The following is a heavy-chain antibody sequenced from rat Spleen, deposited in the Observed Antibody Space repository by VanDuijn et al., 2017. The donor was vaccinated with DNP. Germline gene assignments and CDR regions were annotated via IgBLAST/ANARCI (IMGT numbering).Heavy chain of an antibody. CDR1: GFTFSDYY. Sequence: EVLLVESDGGLVQPGRSLKLSCAVSGFTFSDYYMAWVRQAPAKGLEWVASISTGGGNTYYRDSVKGRFSISRDNAKSTLSLQVNSLRSEDTATYYCASRPPPTRGPFDYWGQGVMVTVSS. CDR3: ASRPPPTRGPFDY. J-gene: IGHJ2*01. CDR2: ISTGGGNT. V-gene: IGHV5-25*01. D-gene: IGHD1-4*01.